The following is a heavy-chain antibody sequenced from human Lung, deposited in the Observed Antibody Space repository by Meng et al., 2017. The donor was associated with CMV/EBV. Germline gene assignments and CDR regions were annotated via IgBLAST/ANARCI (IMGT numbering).Heavy chain of an antibody. D-gene: IGHD6-19*01. J-gene: IGHJ4*02. CDR3: ARDPYATGWAG. CDR2: IYHSGGT. CDR1: GGSISISTW. V-gene: IGHV4-4*02. Sequence: QMQLKESGPGLVKPSGTLSPTCAVSGGSISISTWWSWVRQPPGKGLEWIGEIYHSGGTNYNPSLRGRVTISLDKSKNQFSLTLRSVAAADTAVYYCARDPYATGWAGWGQGTLVTVSS.